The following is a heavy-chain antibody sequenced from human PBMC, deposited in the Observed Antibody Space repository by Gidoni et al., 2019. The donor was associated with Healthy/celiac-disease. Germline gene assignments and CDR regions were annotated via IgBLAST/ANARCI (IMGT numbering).Heavy chain of an antibody. D-gene: IGHD1-26*01. Sequence: QVQLQESGPGLVKPSETLSLTCTVSGGSVSSGSYYWSWIRQPPGKGLEWIGYIYYSGSTNYNPSLKSRVTISVDTSKNQFSLKLSSVTAADTAVYYCARGEVGALDNYFDYWGQGTLVTVSS. CDR1: GGSVSSGSYY. V-gene: IGHV4-61*01. CDR2: IYYSGST. J-gene: IGHJ4*02. CDR3: ARGEVGALDNYFDY.